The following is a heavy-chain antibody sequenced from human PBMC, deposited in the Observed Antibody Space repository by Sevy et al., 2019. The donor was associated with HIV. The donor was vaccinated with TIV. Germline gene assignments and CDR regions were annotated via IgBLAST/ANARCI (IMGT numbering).Heavy chain of an antibody. Sequence: ASVKVSCSTSGYTFSVHYIYWVRQAAGQGLEWMGWINPNTGDTNFSPKFQGRVTMTTDSSINTAYMELSRLTSADTAVYFCARLRYSDPSGQYYGGGADYFDYWGQGTLVTVSS. V-gene: IGHV1-2*02. J-gene: IGHJ4*02. CDR1: GYTFSVHY. CDR2: INPNTGDT. CDR3: ARLRYSDPSGQYYGGGADYFDY. D-gene: IGHD3-22*01.